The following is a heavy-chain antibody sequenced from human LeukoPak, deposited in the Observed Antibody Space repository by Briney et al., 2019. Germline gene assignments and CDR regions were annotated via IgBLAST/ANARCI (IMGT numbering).Heavy chain of an antibody. Sequence: PGGSLRLSCAASGFTFSDYSMNWVRQAPGKGLEWVSYISSSSKTVYYADSVKGRFTISRDNAKNSLYLKMRSLRAEDTAVYYCAREDDILTGQIVLDYWGQGTQVTVSS. CDR2: ISSSSKTV. D-gene: IGHD3-9*01. V-gene: IGHV3-48*04. CDR1: GFTFSDYS. CDR3: AREDDILTGQIVLDY. J-gene: IGHJ4*02.